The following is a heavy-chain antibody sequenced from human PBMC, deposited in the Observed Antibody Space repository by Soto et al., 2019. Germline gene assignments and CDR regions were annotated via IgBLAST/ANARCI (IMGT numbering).Heavy chain of an antibody. J-gene: IGHJ3*02. CDR1: GGSISSSSYY. D-gene: IGHD3-22*01. CDR3: ARPFSQNYYDSSGHDAFDI. CDR2: IYYSGST. V-gene: IGHV4-39*01. Sequence: SETLSLTCTVSGGSISSSSYYWGWIRQPPGKGLEWIGSIYYSGSTYYNPSLKSRVTISVDTSKNQFSLKLSSVTAADTAVYYCARPFSQNYYDSSGHDAFDIWGQGTMVTVSS.